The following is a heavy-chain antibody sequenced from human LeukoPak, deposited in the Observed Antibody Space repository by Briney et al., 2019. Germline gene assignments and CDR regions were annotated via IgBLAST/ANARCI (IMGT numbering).Heavy chain of an antibody. J-gene: IGHJ6*03. CDR1: GGSINSFY. CDR2: IYSSGST. Sequence: SETLSLICTVSGGSINSFYWTWIGQPAGEGLEWIGRIYSSGSTNFNPSLKNRVTMSVDTSKNQFSLKLSSVTAADPAVYYCARKAPWYRLLSPYYSYYMDVWGKGTAATVS. CDR3: ARKAPWYRLLSPYYSYYMDV. D-gene: IGHD2-2*01. V-gene: IGHV4-4*07.